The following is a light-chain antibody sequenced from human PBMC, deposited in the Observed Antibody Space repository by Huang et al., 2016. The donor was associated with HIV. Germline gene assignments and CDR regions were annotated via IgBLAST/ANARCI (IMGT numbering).Light chain of an antibody. CDR1: QSRLYSLNGKNY. CDR2: WAS. J-gene: IGKJ1*01. V-gene: IGKV4-1*01. Sequence: DIVMTQAPGSLSVSPGERATISCKSIQSRLYSLNGKNYLAWFQQKQGQPPKLILYWASTRESGIPDRFSGSGSGTDFTLTIDDVQPEDVAIYYCQQYYSVPQTFGRGTKVEIK. CDR3: QQYYSVPQT.